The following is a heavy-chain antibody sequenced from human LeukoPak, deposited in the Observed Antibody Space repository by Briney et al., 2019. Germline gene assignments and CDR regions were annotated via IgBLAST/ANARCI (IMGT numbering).Heavy chain of an antibody. J-gene: IGHJ4*02. D-gene: IGHD3-9*01. CDR1: GGSISSYY. Sequence: PSETLSLTCTVSGGSISSYYWSWIRQPPGKGLEWIGEINHSGSTNYNPSLKSRVTISVDTSKNQFSLKLSSVTAADTAVYYCARNIRQGLRYFDWLPLRYWGQGTLVTVSS. CDR3: ARNIRQGLRYFDWLPLRY. CDR2: INHSGST. V-gene: IGHV4-34*01.